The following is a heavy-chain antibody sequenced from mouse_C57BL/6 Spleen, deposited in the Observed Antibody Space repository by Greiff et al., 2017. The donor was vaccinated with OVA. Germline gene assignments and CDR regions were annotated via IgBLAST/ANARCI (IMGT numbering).Heavy chain of an antibody. J-gene: IGHJ1*03. Sequence: EVMLVESGGGLVKPGGSLKLSCAASGFTFSDYGMPWVRQAPEKGLEWVAYISSGSSTIYYADTVKGRFTISRDNAKNTLFLQVTSLRSEDTAMYYCARGICDWYFDVWGTGTTVTVSS. V-gene: IGHV5-17*01. CDR2: ISSGSSTI. CDR1: GFTFSDYG. CDR3: ARGICDWYFDV.